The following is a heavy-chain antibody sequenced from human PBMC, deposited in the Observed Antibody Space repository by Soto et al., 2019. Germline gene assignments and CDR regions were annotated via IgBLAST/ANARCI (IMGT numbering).Heavy chain of an antibody. CDR2: IVPTPDIT. CDR3: ARGKFCVSATCYAQNHY. Sequence: SVKVSCKTSGGTFKRYTISWVRQAPGQGLEWMGRIVPTPDITNYAQKFQDRVTITADESTSTVYMELRSLRSDDTAVYYCARGKFCVSATCYAQNHYWGQGTLVTVSS. CDR1: GGTFKRYT. V-gene: IGHV1-69*02. J-gene: IGHJ4*02. D-gene: IGHD2-2*01.